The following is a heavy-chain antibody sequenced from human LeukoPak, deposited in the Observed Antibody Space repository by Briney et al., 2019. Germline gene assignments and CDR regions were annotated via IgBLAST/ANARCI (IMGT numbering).Heavy chain of an antibody. Sequence: GGSLRLSCSASGFTFSNYAMTWVRQAPGKGLEWVSSINYSGEYTYYADSVEGRFNLSRDNSKNTLYLQMNSLRAEDTAVYYCAKEYARRVVFYTFEIWGQGSVVTVSS. CDR2: INYSGEYT. CDR1: GFTFSNYA. D-gene: IGHD2-8*01. V-gene: IGHV3-23*01. CDR3: AKEYARRVVFYTFEI. J-gene: IGHJ3*02.